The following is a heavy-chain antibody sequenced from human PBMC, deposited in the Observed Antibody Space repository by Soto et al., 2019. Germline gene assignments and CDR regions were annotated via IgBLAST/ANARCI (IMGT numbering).Heavy chain of an antibody. CDR1: GFTFGDYA. CDR3: AKQQTAKRGSDP. Sequence: GGSLRLSCTSTGFTFGDYAMSWFRQAPGKGLEWVGFIKSKTYGGAAEYAASVKGRFTISRDDSKSVAYLQTNSLQAEDTAVYYCAKQQTAKRGSDPWGQGTLVTVSS. D-gene: IGHD6-13*01. CDR2: IKSKTYGGAA. V-gene: IGHV3-49*03. J-gene: IGHJ5*02.